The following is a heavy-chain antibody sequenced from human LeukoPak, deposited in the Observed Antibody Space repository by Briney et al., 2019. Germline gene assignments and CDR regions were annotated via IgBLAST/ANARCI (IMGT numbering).Heavy chain of an antibody. V-gene: IGHV3-7*01. CDR3: ARLRLYSGSRYSDY. CDR2: IKQDGTEK. CDR1: GFTFSSYW. J-gene: IGHJ4*02. Sequence: PGGSLRLSCAASGFTFSSYWMSWVRQAPGKGLEWVANIKQDGTEKYYVDSVKGRFTISRDNAENSLYLQMNSLRAEDTALYYCARLRLYSGSRYSDYWGQGTLVTVSS. D-gene: IGHD6-13*01.